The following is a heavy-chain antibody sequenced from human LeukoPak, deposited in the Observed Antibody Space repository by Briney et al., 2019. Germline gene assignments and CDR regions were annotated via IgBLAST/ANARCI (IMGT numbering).Heavy chain of an antibody. Sequence: GGSLRLSCAASGFTFSSYSMNWVSQAPGKGLEWVSYISSASGSIYYADSVKGRFTIPRDNAKNSLFLQMNSLRAEDTAVYYCAKDATGSGLFDYWGQGTLVTVSS. V-gene: IGHV3-48*04. CDR1: GFTFSSYS. CDR3: AKDATGSGLFDY. J-gene: IGHJ4*02. CDR2: ISSASGSI. D-gene: IGHD3-10*01.